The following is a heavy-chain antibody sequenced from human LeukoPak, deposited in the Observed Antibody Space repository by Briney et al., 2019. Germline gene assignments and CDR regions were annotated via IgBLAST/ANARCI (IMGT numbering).Heavy chain of an antibody. D-gene: IGHD2-15*01. CDR1: GGTFSSYA. CDR3: ARGNCSGGSCYWPFDY. V-gene: IGHV1-69*01. Sequence: SVKVSCKASGGTFSSYAISWVRQAPGQGLEWMGGIIPIFGTANYAQKFQGRVTITADESTSTAYMELRSLRSEDTAVYYCARGNCSGGSCYWPFDYWGQGTLVTVSS. CDR2: IIPIFGTA. J-gene: IGHJ4*02.